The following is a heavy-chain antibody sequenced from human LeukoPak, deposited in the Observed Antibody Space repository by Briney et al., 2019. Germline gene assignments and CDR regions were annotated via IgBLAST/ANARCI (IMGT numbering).Heavy chain of an antibody. CDR3: GIAAAGTPIIY. Sequence: ASVKVSCKASGYTFTSYGISWVRQAPGQGLEWVGWISAYNGNTNYAQKLQGRVTMTTDTSTSTAYMELRSLRSDDTAVYYCGIAAAGTPIIYWGQGTLVTVSS. CDR2: ISAYNGNT. CDR1: GYTFTSYG. D-gene: IGHD6-13*01. V-gene: IGHV1-18*01. J-gene: IGHJ4*02.